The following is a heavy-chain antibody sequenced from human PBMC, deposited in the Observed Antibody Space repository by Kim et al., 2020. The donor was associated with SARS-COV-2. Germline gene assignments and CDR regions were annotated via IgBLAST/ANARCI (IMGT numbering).Heavy chain of an antibody. Sequence: GGSLRLSCAASGFTFSSYAMSWVRQAPGKGLEWVSAISGSGGSTYYADSVKGRFTISRDNSKNTLYLQMNSLRAEDTAVYYCAKVVGYSYGYNYYGMDVWGQGTTVTVSS. V-gene: IGHV3-23*01. CDR3: AKVVGYSYGYNYYGMDV. J-gene: IGHJ6*02. CDR1: GFTFSSYA. CDR2: ISGSGGST. D-gene: IGHD5-18*01.